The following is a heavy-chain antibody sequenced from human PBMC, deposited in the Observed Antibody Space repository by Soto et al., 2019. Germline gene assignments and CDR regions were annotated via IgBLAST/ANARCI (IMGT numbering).Heavy chain of an antibody. CDR2: VHYSGRT. J-gene: IGHJ6*02. CDR1: GGSISNFY. Sequence: QVQLQESGPGLVKPSETLSLTCTVSGGSISNFYGTWIRQPPGKGLEWIGKVHYSGRTNYNPSGKRTVTASVDTAPSRLSPNPSTVNAADTAVYYCARHKAAGSEMESTEAWGQGTTVTVSS. V-gene: IGHV4-59*08. D-gene: IGHD6-25*01. CDR3: ARHKAAGSEMESTEA.